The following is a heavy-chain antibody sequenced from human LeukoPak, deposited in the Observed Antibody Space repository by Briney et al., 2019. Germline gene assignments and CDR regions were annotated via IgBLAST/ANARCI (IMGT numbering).Heavy chain of an antibody. J-gene: IGHJ6*02. Sequence: SETLSLTCAVYGGSFSAYYWSWIRQPPGKGLEWIGEINHSGSTNYNPSLKSRVTISVDTSKNQFSLKLSSVTAADTAVYYCARDTAAAIYYYYYGMDVWAKGPRSPSP. V-gene: IGHV4-34*01. CDR2: INHSGST. D-gene: IGHD6-13*01. CDR1: GGSFSAYY. CDR3: ARDTAAAIYYYYYGMDV.